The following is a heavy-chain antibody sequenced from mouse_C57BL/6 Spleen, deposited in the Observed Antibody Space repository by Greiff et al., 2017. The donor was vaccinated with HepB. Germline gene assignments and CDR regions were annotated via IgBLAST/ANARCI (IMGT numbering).Heavy chain of an antibody. J-gene: IGHJ4*01. D-gene: IGHD1-1*01. CDR1: GFTFSDYG. CDR3: ARYYGSSSYYAMDY. V-gene: IGHV5-17*01. CDR2: ISSGSSTI. Sequence: EVHLVESGGGLVKPGGSLKLSCAASGFTFSDYGMHWVRQAPEKGLEWVAYISSGSSTIYYADTVKGRFTISRDNAKNTLFLQMTSLRSEDTAMYYSARYYGSSSYYAMDYWGQGTSVTVSS.